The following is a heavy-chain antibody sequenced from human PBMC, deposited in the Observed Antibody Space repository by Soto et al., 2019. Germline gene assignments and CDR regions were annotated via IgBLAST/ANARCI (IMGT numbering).Heavy chain of an antibody. J-gene: IGHJ3*01. V-gene: IGHV3-33*01. D-gene: IGHD2-21*02. CDR1: GFTFSSYG. CDR2: IWDDGSNK. CDR3: ARVRGMGWGGDGDSWGGAFDL. Sequence: QVQLVESVGGGVQPGRSLRLSCAASGFTFSSYGMHWVRQAPGKGLDLVAVIWDDGSNKYYSDSVEGGFTTSRDDSKNTQYHELNSRRAEDTAVSYCARVRGMGWGGDGDSWGGAFDLWGKGTMVTVSA.